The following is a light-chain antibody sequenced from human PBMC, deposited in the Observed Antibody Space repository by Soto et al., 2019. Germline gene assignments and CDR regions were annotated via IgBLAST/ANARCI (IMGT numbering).Light chain of an antibody. Sequence: QSALTQPDSVSGSLGQSITISCSGSSSDVGGYNYVSWYQQHRGQAPKLLIHEVTNRPSTISDRFSGSKSANTASLTISGLQAEDEAHYYCSSYTTFKTPHVAFGGGTKLTVL. CDR1: SSDVGGYNY. CDR2: EVT. J-gene: IGLJ2*01. V-gene: IGLV2-14*01. CDR3: SSYTTFKTPHVA.